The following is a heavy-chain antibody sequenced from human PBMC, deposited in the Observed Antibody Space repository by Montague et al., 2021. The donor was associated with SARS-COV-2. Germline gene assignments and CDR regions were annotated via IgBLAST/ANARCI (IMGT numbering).Heavy chain of an antibody. CDR1: GFTLSTYA. D-gene: IGHD2-2*01. CDR2: ISANAMKT. CDR3: ARGFCSSTNCYDWDFDL. Sequence: SRRLSCAASGFTLSTYAMTWVRQAPGKGLEWVSSISANAMKTHYPDSVKGRFTISRDNSKNTLYLQMNSLRAEDTAVYYCARGFCSSTNCYDWDFDLWGRGTLVTVSS. J-gene: IGHJ2*01. V-gene: IGHV3-23*01.